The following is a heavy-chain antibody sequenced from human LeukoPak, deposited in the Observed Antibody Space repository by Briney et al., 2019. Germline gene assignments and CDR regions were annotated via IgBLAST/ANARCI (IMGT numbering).Heavy chain of an antibody. CDR1: GFTFSSYS. CDR3: ARDLYYGGNHSP. CDR2: ISSSSSYI. D-gene: IGHD4-17*01. J-gene: IGHJ4*02. Sequence: KPGGSLRLSCAAPGFTFSSYSMTWVRQAPGKGLEWVSSISSSSSYIYYADSVKGRFTISRDNAKNSLYLQMNSLRAEDTAVYYCARDLYYGGNHSPWGQGTLVTVSS. V-gene: IGHV3-21*01.